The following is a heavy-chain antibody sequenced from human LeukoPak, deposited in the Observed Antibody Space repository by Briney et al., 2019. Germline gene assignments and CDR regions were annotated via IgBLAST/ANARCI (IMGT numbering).Heavy chain of an antibody. CDR2: ISGSGGST. J-gene: IGHJ4*02. Sequence: GGSLRLSCAASGFTFSSYAMRWVRQAPGKGLEWVSAISGSGGSTYYADSVKGRFTISRDNSKNTLYLQMNSLRAEDTAVYYCATKKQWLGYFDYWGQGTLVTVSS. V-gene: IGHV3-23*01. CDR3: ATKKQWLGYFDY. D-gene: IGHD6-19*01. CDR1: GFTFSSYA.